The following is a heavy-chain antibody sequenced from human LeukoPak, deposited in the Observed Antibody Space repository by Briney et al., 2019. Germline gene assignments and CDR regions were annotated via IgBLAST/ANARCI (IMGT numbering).Heavy chain of an antibody. D-gene: IGHD2-2*02. V-gene: IGHV4-39*07. Sequence: PSETLSLTCTVSGGSIISSDYHWGWVRQPPGKGLEWIGTISYSGNTDYNPSLRSRVTISVDTSKNQFSLKLSSVTAADTAVYYCARTVLGYCSSTSCDMAYYFDYWGQGTLVTVSS. CDR3: ARTVLGYCSSTSCDMAYYFDY. CDR2: ISYSGNT. CDR1: GGSIISSDYH. J-gene: IGHJ4*02.